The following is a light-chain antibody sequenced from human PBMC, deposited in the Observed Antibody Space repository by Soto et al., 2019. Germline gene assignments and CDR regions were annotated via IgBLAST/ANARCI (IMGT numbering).Light chain of an antibody. Sequence: AIRMTQSPSSLSASTGDRVTITCRASQGISSYLAWYHQKPGKAPKLLIYAASTLQSGVPSRFSGSGSGTDFTLTISCLQSEDFATYYCQQYYSYPGTFGQGTKVDIK. CDR2: AAS. CDR1: QGISSY. V-gene: IGKV1-8*01. CDR3: QQYYSYPGT. J-gene: IGKJ1*01.